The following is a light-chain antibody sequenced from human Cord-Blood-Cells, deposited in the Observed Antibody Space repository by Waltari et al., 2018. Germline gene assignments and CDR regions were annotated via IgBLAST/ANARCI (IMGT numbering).Light chain of an antibody. CDR3: KQYKSYPYT. CDR1: QSISSW. V-gene: IGKV1-5*03. J-gene: IGKJ2*01. CDR2: KAS. Sequence: DIQLTQSPSTVSASVGDSVPIACRASQSISSWLAWNQHKPGKAPKHLIYKASSLESGVPSMFSGRGSGTEFTLSISSLQPDDFATYYGKQYKSYPYTFGQGTKLEIK.